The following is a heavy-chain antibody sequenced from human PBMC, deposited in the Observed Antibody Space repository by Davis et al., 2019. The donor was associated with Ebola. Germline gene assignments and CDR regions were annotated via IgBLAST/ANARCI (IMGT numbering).Heavy chain of an antibody. CDR3: ARPIAVAGSWFDP. V-gene: IGHV3-23*01. CDR2: ISGSGGST. Sequence: GGSLRLSCAASGFTFSSYWMHWVRQAPGKGLEWVSAISGSGGSTYYADSVKGRFTISRDNSKNTLYLQMNSLRAEDTAVYYCARPIAVAGSWFDPWGQGTLVTVSS. D-gene: IGHD6-19*01. J-gene: IGHJ5*02. CDR1: GFTFSSYW.